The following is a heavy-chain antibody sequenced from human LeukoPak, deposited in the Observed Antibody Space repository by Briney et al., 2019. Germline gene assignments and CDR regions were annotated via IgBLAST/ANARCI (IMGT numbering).Heavy chain of an antibody. CDR1: GYTFTSYY. CDR2: INPSGGST. D-gene: IGHD6-19*01. J-gene: IGHJ5*02. V-gene: IGHV1-46*01. CDR3: ARASRGYSSGWNWFDP. Sequence: GASVNVSCKASGYTFTSYYMHWVRQAPGQGLEWMGIINPSGGSTSYAQKFQGRVTMTRDTSTSTVYMELSSLRSEDTAVYYCARASRGYSSGWNWFDPWGQGTLVTVSS.